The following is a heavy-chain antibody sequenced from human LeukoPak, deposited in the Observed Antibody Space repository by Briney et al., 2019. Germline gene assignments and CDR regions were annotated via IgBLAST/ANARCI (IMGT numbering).Heavy chain of an antibody. CDR1: GFSVSSNY. D-gene: IGHD3-10*01. CDR3: VLRANSGSYSD. Sequence: GSLGLSCAASGFSVSSNYMTWVRQAPGKGLEWVSIIYTDDSTNYADSVKGRFTISRHNSRNTLYLQMSSLRAEDTALYYCVLRANSGSYSDWGQGTLVTVSS. CDR2: IYTDDST. J-gene: IGHJ4*02. V-gene: IGHV3-53*04.